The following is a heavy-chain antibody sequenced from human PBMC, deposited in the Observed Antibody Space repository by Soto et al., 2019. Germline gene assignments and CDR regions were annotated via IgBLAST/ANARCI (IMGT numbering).Heavy chain of an antibody. V-gene: IGHV3-23*01. CDR2: ISGSGGST. J-gene: IGHJ4*02. D-gene: IGHD5-12*01. Sequence: GGSLRLSCAASGFTFSSYAMSWVRQAPGKGLEWVSAISGSGGSTYYADSMKGRFTISRDNSKNTLYLQMNSLRAEDTAVYYCAKDRGLSSAYVSAYNDYWGQGTLVTVSS. CDR1: GFTFSSYA. CDR3: AKDRGLSSAYVSAYNDY.